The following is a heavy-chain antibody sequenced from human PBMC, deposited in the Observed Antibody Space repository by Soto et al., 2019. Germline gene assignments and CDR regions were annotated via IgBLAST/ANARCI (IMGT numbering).Heavy chain of an antibody. CDR2: INPNSGGT. Sequence: ASVKVSCKASGYTFTGYYMHWVRQAPGQGLEWMGWINPNSGGTNYGQKFQGWVTMTRDTSISTAYMELSRPRSDDTAVYYCARDRVVPAAIPYYYYYGTDVWGKGTTVTVSS. D-gene: IGHD2-2*01. CDR3: ARDRVVPAAIPYYYYYGTDV. J-gene: IGHJ6*04. CDR1: GYTFTGYY. V-gene: IGHV1-2*04.